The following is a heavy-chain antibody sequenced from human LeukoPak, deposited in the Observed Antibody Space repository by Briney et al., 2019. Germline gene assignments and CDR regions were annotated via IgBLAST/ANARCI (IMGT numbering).Heavy chain of an antibody. D-gene: IGHD3-3*01. CDR3: ARDRNHDFWSGYPDFFDY. CDR2: IWYDGSNK. J-gene: IGHJ4*02. CDR1: GFIFSSYG. Sequence: GGSLRLSCAASGFIFSSYGMHWVRQAPGKGLEWVAVIWYDGSNKYYADSVKGRFTISRDNSKNTLYLQMNSLRAEDTAVYYCARDRNHDFWSGYPDFFDYWGQGTLVTVSS. V-gene: IGHV3-33*01.